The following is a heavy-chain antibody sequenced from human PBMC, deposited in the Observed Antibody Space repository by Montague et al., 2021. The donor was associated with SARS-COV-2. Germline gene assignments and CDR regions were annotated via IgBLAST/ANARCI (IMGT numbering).Heavy chain of an antibody. CDR1: GFTFSSYG. Sequence: SLRLSCAASGFTFSSYGMHWVRQAPGKGLEWVAVIWEDGSNKYYADSVKGRFTSSRDNSKNTLYLQMNSLRAEDAAVYYCARDLFWGTDSGTQQRRDYWGQGTLVTVSS. CDR3: ARDLFWGTDSGTQQRRDY. V-gene: IGHV3-33*01. D-gene: IGHD3-16*01. J-gene: IGHJ4*02. CDR2: IWEDGSNK.